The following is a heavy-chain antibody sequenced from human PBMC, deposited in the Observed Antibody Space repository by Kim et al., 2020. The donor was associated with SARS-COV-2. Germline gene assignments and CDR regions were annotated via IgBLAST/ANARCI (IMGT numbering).Heavy chain of an antibody. J-gene: IGHJ6*02. D-gene: IGHD5-12*01. CDR3: ARDLRIPGIGSYYYYGMDV. CDR2: IYSGGST. CDR1: GFTVSSKY. V-gene: IGHV3-66*01. Sequence: GGSLRLSCAVSGFTVSSKYMSWVRQAPGKGLEWVSIIYSGGSTYYADSVKGRFTISRDNSKNTVYLQMNSLRAEDTAIYYCARDLRIPGIGSYYYYGMDVWGQGTTVTVSS.